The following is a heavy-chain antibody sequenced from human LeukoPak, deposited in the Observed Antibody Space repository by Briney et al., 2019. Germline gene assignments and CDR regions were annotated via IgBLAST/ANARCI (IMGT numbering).Heavy chain of an antibody. J-gene: IGHJ4*02. V-gene: IGHV1-8*01. CDR1: GYTFTSYD. CDR3: ARTDTAMEVSDY. Sequence: GASVTVSCKASGYTFTSYDINWVRQATGQGLEWMGWMNPNSGNTGYAQKFQGRVTMTRNTSISTAYMELSSLRSEDTAVYYCARTDTAMEVSDYWGQGTLVTVSS. D-gene: IGHD5-18*01. CDR2: MNPNSGNT.